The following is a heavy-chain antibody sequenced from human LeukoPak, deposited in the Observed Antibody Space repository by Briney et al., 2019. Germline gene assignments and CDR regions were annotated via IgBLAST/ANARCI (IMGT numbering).Heavy chain of an antibody. Sequence: GGSLRLSCAASGFTFSSYEMNWVRQAPGKGLEWVSGIGSDFGTHYADSVKGRFTISRDNSKNTMYLQMNSLRAEDTAVYYCAKDILGWSFDSWGQGITVTVSS. CDR2: IGSDFGT. CDR3: AKDILGWSFDS. J-gene: IGHJ4*02. D-gene: IGHD3-3*01. V-gene: IGHV3-23*01. CDR1: GFTFSSYE.